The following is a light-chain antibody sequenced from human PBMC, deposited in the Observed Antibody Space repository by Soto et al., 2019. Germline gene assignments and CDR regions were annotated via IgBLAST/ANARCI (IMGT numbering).Light chain of an antibody. Sequence: QSVLTQPRSVSGSPGESVTISCTGSSSDVGSYNYVSWYQQYPGKAPKVMIYDVTERPSEVPDRFSGSKSGNTASLTISRLQAEDEAEYYCSSYSGSDTLLFGGGTKLTVL. CDR2: DVT. J-gene: IGLJ3*02. V-gene: IGLV2-11*01. CDR1: SSDVGSYNY. CDR3: SSYSGSDTLL.